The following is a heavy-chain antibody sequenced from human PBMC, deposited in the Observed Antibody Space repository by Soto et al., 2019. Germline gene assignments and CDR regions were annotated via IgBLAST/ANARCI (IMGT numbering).Heavy chain of an antibody. J-gene: IGHJ5*02. V-gene: IGHV1-69*02. CDR2: IIPILGIA. CDR1: GGTFSSYT. CDR3: ARGCLAYCGGDPSRQFDP. D-gene: IGHD2-21*02. Sequence: QVQLVQSGAEVKKPGSSVKVSCKASGGTFSSYTISWVRQAPGQGLEWMGRIIPILGIANYAQKFQGRVTITADKSTSTAYMELSSLRSEDTAVYYCARGCLAYCGGDPSRQFDPWGQGTLVTVSS.